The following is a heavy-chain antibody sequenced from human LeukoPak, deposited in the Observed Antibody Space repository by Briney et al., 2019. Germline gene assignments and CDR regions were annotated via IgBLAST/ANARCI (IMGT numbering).Heavy chain of an antibody. V-gene: IGHV1-46*01. J-gene: IGHJ4*02. Sequence: ASVKVSCKASGYTFTTYYIHWVRQAPGQGLEWMGIINPSGGSTTYAQKFQGRVTITRDTSASTAYMELSSLRSEDTAVYYCARNYGGNSYDWYFDYWGQGTLVTVSS. CDR1: GYTFTTYY. CDR2: INPSGGST. CDR3: ARNYGGNSYDWYFDY. D-gene: IGHD4-23*01.